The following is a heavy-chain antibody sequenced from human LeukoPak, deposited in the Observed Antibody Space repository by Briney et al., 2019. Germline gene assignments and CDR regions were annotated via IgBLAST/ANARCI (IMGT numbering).Heavy chain of an antibody. Sequence: SQSLSLSCTVSGGSFSSGGYYWSWIRQHPGQGLEWIGCIYYSGSTYYNPSQKSRATISVDSSKNQFSLKLSSVTAADRAIYYCARLNRYYNILTGWDYYFDYWGQGTLVTVSS. D-gene: IGHD3-9*01. CDR1: GGSFSSGGYY. V-gene: IGHV4-31*03. CDR2: IYYSGST. J-gene: IGHJ4*02. CDR3: ARLNRYYNILTGWDYYFDY.